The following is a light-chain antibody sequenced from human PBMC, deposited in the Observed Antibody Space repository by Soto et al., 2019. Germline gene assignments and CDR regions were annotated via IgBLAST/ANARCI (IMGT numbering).Light chain of an antibody. Sequence: QSVLTQPASVSGSPGQSITISCTGTSSDVGGYNYVSWYQQHPCKAPKLMIYDVGNRPSGVSNRFSGSKSGNTASLIISGLQAEDEADYYCSSYTSSSTPYVFGTGTKLTVL. J-gene: IGLJ1*01. CDR3: SSYTSSSTPYV. V-gene: IGLV2-14*01. CDR2: DVG. CDR1: SSDVGGYNY.